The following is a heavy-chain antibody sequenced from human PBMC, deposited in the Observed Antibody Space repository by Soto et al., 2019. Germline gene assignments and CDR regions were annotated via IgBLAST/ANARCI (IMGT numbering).Heavy chain of an antibody. J-gene: IGHJ4*02. CDR1: GYTFTSYG. Sequence: AASVKVSCKASGYTFTSYGISWVRQAPGQGLEWMGWISAYNGNTNYAQKLQGRVTMTTDTSTSTAYMELRSLRSDDTAVYYCARGPYRWEPLGPFDYWGQGTLVTVSS. CDR3: ARGPYRWEPLGPFDY. CDR2: ISAYNGNT. V-gene: IGHV1-18*01. D-gene: IGHD1-26*01.